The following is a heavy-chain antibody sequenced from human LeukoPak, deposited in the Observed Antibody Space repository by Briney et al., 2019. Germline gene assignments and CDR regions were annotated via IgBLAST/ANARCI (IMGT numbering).Heavy chain of an antibody. V-gene: IGHV4-34*01. CDR1: GGSFSGYY. CDR2: INHSGST. CDR3: ARGLGGYYYDSSDYFVLDY. J-gene: IGHJ4*02. Sequence: RSSETLSLTCAVYGGSFSGYYWSWIRQPPGKGLEWIGEINHSGSTNYNPSLKSRVTISVDTSKNQFSLNLSSVTAADTAVYYCARGLGGYYYDSSDYFVLDYWGQGTLVTVSS. D-gene: IGHD3-22*01.